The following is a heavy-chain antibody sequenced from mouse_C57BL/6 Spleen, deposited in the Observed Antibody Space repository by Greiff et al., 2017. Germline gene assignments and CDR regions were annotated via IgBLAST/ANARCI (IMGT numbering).Heavy chain of an antibody. V-gene: IGHV1-62-2*01. CDR2: FYPGSGSI. D-gene: IGHD2-4*01. Sequence: VQLVESGAELVKPGASVKLSCKASGYTFTEYTIHWVKQRSGQGLEWIGWFYPGSGSIKYNEKFKDKATLTADKSSSTVYMGLSRLTSEDSAVYFCARHGGGDDYTTAWFAYWGQGTLVTVSA. J-gene: IGHJ3*01. CDR3: ARHGGGDDYTTAWFAY. CDR1: GYTFTEYT.